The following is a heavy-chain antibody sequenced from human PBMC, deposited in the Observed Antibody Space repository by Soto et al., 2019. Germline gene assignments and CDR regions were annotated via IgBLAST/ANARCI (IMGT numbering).Heavy chain of an antibody. D-gene: IGHD1-26*01. CDR2: IYYSGST. V-gene: IGHV4-59*01. CDR3: ASLVGTTDYSYYGMDV. CDR1: GGSISSFY. Sequence: SETLSLTCTVSGGSISSFYWSWIRQPPGKGLEWIGYIYYSGSTNYNPSLKSRVNKSVDTSNNQFSLKQRTVTAADTTIYKCASLVGTTDYSYYGMDVWGQGTTVTVSS. J-gene: IGHJ6*02.